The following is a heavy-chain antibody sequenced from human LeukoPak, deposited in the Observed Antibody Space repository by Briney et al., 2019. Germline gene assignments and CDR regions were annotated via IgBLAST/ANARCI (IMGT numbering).Heavy chain of an antibody. D-gene: IGHD5-24*01. CDR3: AKNGDSERWLQPKFVTH. Sequence: PGGSLRLSCAASGFTFSNYAMSWVRQAPGKGLEWVSGTTGSGGTTYYADSVKGRFTISRDNSKNTLYLQMNSLRAEDTAVYYCAKNGDSERWLQPKFVTHWGQGTLVTVSS. CDR1: GFTFSNYA. CDR2: TTGSGGTT. V-gene: IGHV3-23*01. J-gene: IGHJ4*02.